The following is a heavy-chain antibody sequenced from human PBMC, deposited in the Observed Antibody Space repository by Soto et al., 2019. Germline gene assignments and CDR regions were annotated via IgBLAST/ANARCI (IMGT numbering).Heavy chain of an antibody. V-gene: IGHV1-69*13. Sequence: SVKVSCKASGGTFSSYAISWVRQAPGQGLEWMGGIIPIFGTANYAQKFQGRVTITADESTSTAYMELSSLRSEDTAVYYCARDLAYYYDSSGYYFDYWGQGTLVTVSS. CDR2: IIPIFGTA. J-gene: IGHJ4*02. D-gene: IGHD3-22*01. CDR1: GGTFSSYA. CDR3: ARDLAYYYDSSGYYFDY.